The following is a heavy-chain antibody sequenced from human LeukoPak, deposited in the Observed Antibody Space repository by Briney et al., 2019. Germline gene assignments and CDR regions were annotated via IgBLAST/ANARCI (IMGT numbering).Heavy chain of an antibody. CDR1: GFTVSSNY. J-gene: IGHJ3*02. Sequence: GGSLRLSCAASGFTVSSNYMSWVRQAPGKGLEWVSVLYSGGTTYYADSVKGRFTISRQTSKNTLYLQMNSLRAEDTAVYYCARIYSTPDAFDIWGQGTMVTVSS. D-gene: IGHD4-11*01. CDR2: LYSGGTT. CDR3: ARIYSTPDAFDI. V-gene: IGHV3-53*04.